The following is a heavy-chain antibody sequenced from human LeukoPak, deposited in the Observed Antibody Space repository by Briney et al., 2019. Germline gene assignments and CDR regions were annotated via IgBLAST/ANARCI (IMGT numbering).Heavy chain of an antibody. CDR3: ARGPGSSFYYTLGY. D-gene: IGHD3-22*01. CDR1: AFTLSTYW. V-gene: IGHV3-74*01. CDR2: INGDGSST. J-gene: IGHJ4*02. Sequence: GGSLRLSCAASAFTLSTYWMHWVRQVPGKGLVWVSRINGDGSSTAYADSVQDRFTISRDNAKNTLYLQMNSLRAEDTAVYYCARGPGSSFYYTLGYWGQGTLVTVSS.